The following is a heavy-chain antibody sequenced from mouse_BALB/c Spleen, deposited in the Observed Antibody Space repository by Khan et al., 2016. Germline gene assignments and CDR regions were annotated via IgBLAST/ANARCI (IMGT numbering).Heavy chain of an antibody. CDR1: GYTFTDYW. CDR3: ARCSYYSGRSYGWFAY. CDR2: INPNTGHT. V-gene: IGHV1-7*01. D-gene: IGHD1-1*01. J-gene: IGHJ3*01. Sequence: QVQLKESGAELAKPGASVKMSCKASGYTFTDYWMHWVKQRPGQGLEWIGYINPNTGHTEYNQKFKDKATLTADKSSSTAYMQLSSLTSEVSAVYYCARCSYYSGRSYGWFAYWGQGTLVTVSA.